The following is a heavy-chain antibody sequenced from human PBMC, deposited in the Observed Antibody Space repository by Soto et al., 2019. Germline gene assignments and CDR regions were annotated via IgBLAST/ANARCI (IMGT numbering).Heavy chain of an antibody. J-gene: IGHJ4*02. Sequence: QVQLVESGGGVVQPGRSLRLSCAASRFTFNSYGMHWVRQAPGKGLEWVAVISYDGSNKYYADSVKGRFTISRDNSKNTLYLQMNSLRDEDTAVYYCARGTAAGTPGGYWGQGTLVTVSS. CDR2: ISYDGSNK. D-gene: IGHD6-13*01. CDR3: ARGTAAGTPGGY. V-gene: IGHV3-30*03. CDR1: RFTFNSYG.